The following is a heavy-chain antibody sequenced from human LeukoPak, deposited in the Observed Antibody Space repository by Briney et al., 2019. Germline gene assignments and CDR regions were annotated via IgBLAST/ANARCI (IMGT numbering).Heavy chain of an antibody. Sequence: ASVKVSCKASGYTFTSYYMHWVRQAPGQGLEWMGIINPSGGSTSYAQKFQGRVTMTRDTSTSTVYMELSSLRSEDTAVYYCARGVGSGWYSYYGMDVWGQGTTVTVSS. V-gene: IGHV1-46*01. J-gene: IGHJ6*02. CDR3: ARGVGSGWYSYYGMDV. CDR2: INPSGGST. D-gene: IGHD6-19*01. CDR1: GYTFTSYY.